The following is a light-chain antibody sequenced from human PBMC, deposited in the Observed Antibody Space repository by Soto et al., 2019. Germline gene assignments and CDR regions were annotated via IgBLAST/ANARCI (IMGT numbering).Light chain of an antibody. CDR2: DAS. Sequence: AIQLTQSPSSLSASVGDRVTITCRASQGISSALAWYQHKPGRAPRLLIYDASSLQSGVSTRFSGSGSGTDFTLTSSSLQPEVFATYYWQQFQCYALTFGGGTKLEIK. V-gene: IGKV1-13*02. J-gene: IGKJ4*01. CDR1: QGISSA. CDR3: QQFQCYALT.